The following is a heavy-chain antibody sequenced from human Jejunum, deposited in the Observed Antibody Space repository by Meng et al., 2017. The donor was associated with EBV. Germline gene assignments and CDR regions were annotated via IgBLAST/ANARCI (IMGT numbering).Heavy chain of an antibody. Sequence: QITFKESSPPLVKPTQTLTLTRTFSGFSLSTSGVGVGWIRQPPGKALEWLAVIYWGDDKRYSPSLKSRLTITKDTSKNQVVLTMTNTDPVDTATYYCAHIEGGGNSGFLDYWGQGTLVTVSS. CDR3: AHIEGGGNSGFLDY. V-gene: IGHV2-5*02. CDR2: IYWGDDK. D-gene: IGHD4-23*01. J-gene: IGHJ4*02. CDR1: GFSLSTSGVG.